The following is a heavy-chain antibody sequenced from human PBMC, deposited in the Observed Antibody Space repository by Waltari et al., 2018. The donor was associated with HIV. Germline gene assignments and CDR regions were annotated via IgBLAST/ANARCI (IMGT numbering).Heavy chain of an antibody. CDR3: ARDEIMPTSNYFYGMDV. Sequence: QVLESGGGLVQPGGSLRLSCASSGFTFNKFVRTWVRQAPGKGLEWVANIKYDGGEKYYVDSVKGRFTISRDNANNSLYLHMNSLRAEDTAVYYCARDEIMPTSNYFYGMDVWGPGTTVTVSS. J-gene: IGHJ6*02. CDR2: IKYDGGEK. V-gene: IGHV3-7*01. CDR1: GFTFNKFV. D-gene: IGHD2-2*01.